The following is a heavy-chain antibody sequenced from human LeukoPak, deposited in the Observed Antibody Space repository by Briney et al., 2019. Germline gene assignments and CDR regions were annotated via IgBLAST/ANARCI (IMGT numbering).Heavy chain of an antibody. CDR1: GVTFSSYW. Sequence: GGSLRLPCAASGVTFSSYWMHWVRQAPGKGLVWVSRINSDGSSTSYADSVKGRFTISRDNAKNTLYLQMNSLRAEDTAVYYCARDIEGYCSSTSCPARWFDPWGQGTLVTVSS. V-gene: IGHV3-74*01. CDR2: INSDGSST. D-gene: IGHD2-2*01. CDR3: ARDIEGYCSSTSCPARWFDP. J-gene: IGHJ5*02.